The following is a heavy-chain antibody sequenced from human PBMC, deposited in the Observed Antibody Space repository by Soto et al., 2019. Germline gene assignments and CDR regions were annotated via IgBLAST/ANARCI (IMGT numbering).Heavy chain of an antibody. CDR1: GYSFTSHW. CDR3: ASPTQGGMDV. Sequence: PGESLKISCKGSGYSFTSHWISWVRQMPGKGLEWMGRIDPSDSYTNYSPSFQGHVTISADKSISTAYLQWSSLKASDAAMYYCASPTQGGMDVWGQGTTVTASS. J-gene: IGHJ6*02. CDR2: IDPSDSYT. V-gene: IGHV5-10-1*01.